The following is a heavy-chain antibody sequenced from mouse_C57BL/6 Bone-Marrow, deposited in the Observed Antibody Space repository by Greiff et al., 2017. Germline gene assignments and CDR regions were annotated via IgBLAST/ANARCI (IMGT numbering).Heavy chain of an antibody. CDR1: GYTFTSYW. V-gene: IGHV1-64*01. CDR2: IHPNSGIT. D-gene: IGHD2-4*01. CDR3: ARGIYYDYDVDY. Sequence: QVQLKQPGAELVKPGASVKLSCKASGYTFTSYWMHWVKQRPGQGLEWIGMIHPNSGITNYNEKFKSKATLTVDKSSSTAYMQLSSLTSEDSAVYYCARGIYYDYDVDYWGQGTTLTVSS. J-gene: IGHJ2*01.